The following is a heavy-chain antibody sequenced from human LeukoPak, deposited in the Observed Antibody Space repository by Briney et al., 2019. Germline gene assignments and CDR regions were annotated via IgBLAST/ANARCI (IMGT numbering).Heavy chain of an antibody. CDR3: ARHRTLPYSSGSPSEYYYYYGMDV. J-gene: IGHJ6*02. Sequence: GESLKISCKGSGYSFTSYWIGWVRQMPGKGLEWMGIIYPGDSDTRYSPSFQGQVTISADKSISTAYLQWGSLKASDTAMYYCARHRTLPYSSGSPSEYYYYYGMDVWGQGTTVTVSS. V-gene: IGHV5-51*01. CDR2: IYPGDSDT. CDR1: GYSFTSYW. D-gene: IGHD6-19*01.